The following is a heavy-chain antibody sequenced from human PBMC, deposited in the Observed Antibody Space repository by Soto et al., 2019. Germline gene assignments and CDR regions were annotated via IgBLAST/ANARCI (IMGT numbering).Heavy chain of an antibody. Sequence: QLQLQESGPGLVKPSETLSLTCSVSGGSISRSNYYWAWIRQPPGKGLEWIGSMFYSGSTEYNPSLKSRVINSTDTAKNQFSLKLSFVTAADTAVYYCARQSIPIGEVIARDGFDIWGQGTLVTVSS. CDR2: MFYSGST. CDR1: GGSISRSNYY. V-gene: IGHV4-39*01. J-gene: IGHJ3*02. CDR3: ARQSIPIGEVIARDGFDI. D-gene: IGHD3-16*02.